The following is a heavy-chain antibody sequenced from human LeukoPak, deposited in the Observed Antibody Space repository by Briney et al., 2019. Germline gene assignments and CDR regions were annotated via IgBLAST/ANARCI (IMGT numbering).Heavy chain of an antibody. CDR3: ARNGKGSAYTLDY. J-gene: IGHJ4*02. Sequence: SVKVSCKASGGTFTRYAISWVRQAPGQGEEWMGGIITIFGTAKYEKKCQGRVTITTEETKRTAYMEMSRLRSRDTAVYYCARNGKGSAYTLDYWGQGTLVTVSS. CDR2: IITIFGTA. V-gene: IGHV1-69*05. D-gene: IGHD3-16*01. CDR1: GGTFTRYA.